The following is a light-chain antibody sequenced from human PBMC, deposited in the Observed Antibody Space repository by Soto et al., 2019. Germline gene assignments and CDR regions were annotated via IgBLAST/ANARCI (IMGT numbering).Light chain of an antibody. CDR2: GAS. J-gene: IGKJ4*01. V-gene: IGKV3-20*01. CDR1: QSVSSSY. CDR3: QQYGSSPLT. Sequence: EIVVTQSPGTLSLSAGERATLSCRASQSVSSSYLAWYQQKPGQAPRLLIYGASSRATGIPDRFSGSGSGTDFTLTIRRLEPEDFAVYYCQQYGSSPLTFGGGTKVEIK.